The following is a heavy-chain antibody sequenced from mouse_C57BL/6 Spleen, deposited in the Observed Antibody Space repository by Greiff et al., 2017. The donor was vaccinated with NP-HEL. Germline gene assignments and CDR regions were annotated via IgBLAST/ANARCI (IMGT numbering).Heavy chain of an antibody. V-gene: IGHV3-6*01. CDR3: ARRKGNYLYFDY. Sequence: EVKLMESGPGLVKPSQSLSLTCSVTGYSITSGYYWNWIRQFPGNKLEWMGYISYDGSNNYNPSLKNRISITRDTSKNQFFLKLNSVTTEDTATYYCARRKGNYLYFDYWGQGTTLTVSS. D-gene: IGHD2-1*01. CDR1: GYSITSGYY. CDR2: ISYDGSN. J-gene: IGHJ2*01.